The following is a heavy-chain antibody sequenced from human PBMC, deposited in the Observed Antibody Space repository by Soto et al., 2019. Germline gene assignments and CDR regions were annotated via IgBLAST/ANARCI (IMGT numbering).Heavy chain of an antibody. Sequence: EVQLLESGGGLVQPGGSLRLSCAASGFTFSSYAMSWVRQAPGKGLEWVSAISGSGGSTYYADSVKGRFTISRDNAKNSLYLQMNSLRAEDTALYYCAADAGYCSSTSCPSEGMDVWGQGTTVTVSS. D-gene: IGHD2-2*01. CDR1: GFTFSSYA. CDR2: ISGSGGST. CDR3: AADAGYCSSTSCPSEGMDV. V-gene: IGHV3-23*01. J-gene: IGHJ6*02.